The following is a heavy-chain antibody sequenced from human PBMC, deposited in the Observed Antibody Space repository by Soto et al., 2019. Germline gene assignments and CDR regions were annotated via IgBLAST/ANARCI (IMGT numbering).Heavy chain of an antibody. Sequence: QVQLVESGGGVVQPGRSLRLSCTASGLIFSTNGMHWVRQAPGKGLEWVAHISDDGGDTYYADSVRGRFTIARDNSKSPLYLHMTRLRVEATPVYCSARGPYIRTPVHLESWGKGTLVTVSS. V-gene: IGHV3-30*03. CDR3: ARGPYIRTPVHLES. D-gene: IGHD2-15*01. CDR2: ISDDGGDT. J-gene: IGHJ4*02. CDR1: GLIFSTNG.